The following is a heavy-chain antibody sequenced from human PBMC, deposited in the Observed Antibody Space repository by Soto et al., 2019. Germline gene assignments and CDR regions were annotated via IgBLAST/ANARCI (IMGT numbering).Heavy chain of an antibody. D-gene: IGHD2-2*01. V-gene: IGHV1-69*01. J-gene: IGHJ4*02. Sequence: QVQLVQSGAEVKTPGSSVKVSCKASGGMFYSSAINWVRQAPGQGLEWMGGIVPMNGSPKYAQGFQGRVTITADGSANTVYMALSGLKSADTAVYYCTFAPNWTYQLTRYWGRGNLVTAYS. CDR1: GGMFYSSA. CDR3: TFAPNWTYQLTRY. CDR2: IVPMNGSP.